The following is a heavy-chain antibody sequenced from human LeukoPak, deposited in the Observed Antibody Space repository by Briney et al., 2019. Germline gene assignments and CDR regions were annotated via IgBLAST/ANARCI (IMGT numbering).Heavy chain of an antibody. J-gene: IGHJ4*02. CDR1: GFTFRTYG. CDR3: AISVYSGGSDY. Sequence: GGSLRLSCAASGFTFRTYGMHWVRQAPGKGLEWVSVIYSSGSTFYADSVKGRFTISRDNSKNTLYLQMNSLRAEDTAVYYCAISVYSGGSDYWGQGTLVTVSS. CDR2: IYSSGST. V-gene: IGHV3-66*01. D-gene: IGHD1-26*01.